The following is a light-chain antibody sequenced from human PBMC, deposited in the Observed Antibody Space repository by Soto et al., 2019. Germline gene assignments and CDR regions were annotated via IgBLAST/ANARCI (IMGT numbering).Light chain of an antibody. CDR3: QTWGTDIVV. V-gene: IGLV4-69*01. Sequence: QPVLTQSPSASASLGASVKLTCTLSSGHSSYAIAWHQQQPEKGPRYLMKLNSDGSHSKGDGIPDRFSGSSSGAERYLTISSLQSEDEADYYCQTWGTDIVVFGGGIKLTVL. CDR2: LNSDGSH. CDR1: SGHSSYA. J-gene: IGLJ2*01.